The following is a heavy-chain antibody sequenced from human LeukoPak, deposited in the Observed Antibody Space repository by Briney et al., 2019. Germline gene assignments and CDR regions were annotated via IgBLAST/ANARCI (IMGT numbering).Heavy chain of an antibody. CDR3: HSGKYLEH. CDR2: INPNSGDT. D-gene: IGHD1-26*01. V-gene: IGHV1-2*06. Sequence: GASVKVSCKASGYTFTSYYMHWVRQAPGQGLEWMGRINPNSGDTNYAQKFQGRVTMTRDTSISTAYMELSRLRSDDTAMYYCHSGKYLEHWGQGTLVTVSS. J-gene: IGHJ1*01. CDR1: GYTFTSYY.